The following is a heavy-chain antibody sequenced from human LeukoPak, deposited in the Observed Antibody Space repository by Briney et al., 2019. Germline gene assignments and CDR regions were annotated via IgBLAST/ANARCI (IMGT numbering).Heavy chain of an antibody. Sequence: GGSLRLSCAASGFTFSSYGMHWVRQAPGKGLEWVAVISYDGSNKYYADSVKGRFTISRDNSKNTLYLQMNSLRAEDTAVYYCAKDTNYCSSTSCSLGAFDIWGQGTTVTVSS. V-gene: IGHV3-30*18. D-gene: IGHD2-2*01. CDR2: ISYDGSNK. J-gene: IGHJ3*02. CDR1: GFTFSSYG. CDR3: AKDTNYCSSTSCSLGAFDI.